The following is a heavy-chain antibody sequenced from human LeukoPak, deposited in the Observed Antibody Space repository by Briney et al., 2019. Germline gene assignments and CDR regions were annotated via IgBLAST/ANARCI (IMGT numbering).Heavy chain of an antibody. Sequence: GGSLRLSCAASGFTFSSYAMHWVRQAPGKGLEWVAVISYDGSNKYYADSVKGRFTISRDNSKNTLYLQMNSLRAEDTAVYYCARGSLWLQLDYWGQGTLVTVSS. CDR1: GFTFSSYA. V-gene: IGHV3-30-3*01. CDR2: ISYDGSNK. J-gene: IGHJ4*02. D-gene: IGHD5-24*01. CDR3: ARGSLWLQLDY.